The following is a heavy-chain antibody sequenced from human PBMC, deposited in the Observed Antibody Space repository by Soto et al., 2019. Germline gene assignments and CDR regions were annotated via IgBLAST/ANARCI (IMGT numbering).Heavy chain of an antibody. J-gene: IGHJ6*02. CDR3: GRGDLSFGVANGVDG. V-gene: IGHV1-18*01. CDR2: ISAYNHNT. Sequence: ASVKVSCPASGYIFSNYGITWVRQAPGQGLEWLGWISAYNHNTDSAQRLQGRVTFTTDTSTSTAYMELRGLTSDDTGVYYCGRGDLSFGVANGVDGWGQGNTVTV. D-gene: IGHD3-3*01. CDR1: GYIFSNYG.